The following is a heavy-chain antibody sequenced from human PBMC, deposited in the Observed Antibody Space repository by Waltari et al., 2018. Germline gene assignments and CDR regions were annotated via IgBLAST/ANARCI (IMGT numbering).Heavy chain of an antibody. V-gene: IGHV3-53*01. CDR3: ARDCGGDCYAALGY. J-gene: IGHJ4*02. Sequence: EVQLVESGGGLIQPGGSLRLSCAASGFTVSSSYMSWVSQAPGKGLEWVSVIYSGGSTYYADSVKGRFTISRDNSKNTLYLQMNSLRAEDTAVYYCARDCGGDCYAALGYWGQGTLVTVSS. D-gene: IGHD2-21*02. CDR1: GFTVSSSY. CDR2: IYSGGST.